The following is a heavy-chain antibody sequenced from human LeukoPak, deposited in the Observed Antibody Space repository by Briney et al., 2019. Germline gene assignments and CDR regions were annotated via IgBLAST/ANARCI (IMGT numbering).Heavy chain of an antibody. CDR3: ARAYYYGSGTFDI. Sequence: SETLSLTCTVSGGSISPYYWSWIRQPPGKGLEWIGYIYYTGGTYYNPSLKSRVTISLDTSKNQFSLKLTSVTAADTAVYYCARAYYYGSGTFDIWGQGTMVTVSS. V-gene: IGHV4-59*01. CDR2: IYYTGGT. D-gene: IGHD3-10*01. CDR1: GGSISPYY. J-gene: IGHJ3*02.